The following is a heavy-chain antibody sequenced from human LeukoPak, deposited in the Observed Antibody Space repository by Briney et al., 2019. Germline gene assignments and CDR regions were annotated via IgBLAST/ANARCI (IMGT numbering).Heavy chain of an antibody. V-gene: IGHV3-23*01. Sequence: PGGSLRLSCAASGFTFSTYAMGWVRQAPGKGLDCVSTIGATTGNTYYADSVKGRFTISRDNSKNTMCLQMNSLRAEDAAIYYCANRGRYYFDYWGQGALVAVSS. CDR1: GFTFSTYA. CDR3: ANRGRYYFDY. CDR2: IGATTGNT. D-gene: IGHD3-10*01. J-gene: IGHJ4*02.